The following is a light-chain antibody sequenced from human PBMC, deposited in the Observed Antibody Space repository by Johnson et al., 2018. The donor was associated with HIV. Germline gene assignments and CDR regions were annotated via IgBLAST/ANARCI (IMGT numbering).Light chain of an antibody. CDR2: DNN. CDR1: SSNIGNNY. CDR3: GTWDSSLSAGFYV. V-gene: IGLV1-51*01. J-gene: IGLJ1*01. Sequence: QSVLTQPPSVSAAPGQKVTISCSGSSSNIGNNYVSWYQQIPGTAPKLLIYDNNKRPSGIPDRFSGYKSGTSATLGITGLQTGDEADYYCGTWDSSLSAGFYVFGTGTKVTVL.